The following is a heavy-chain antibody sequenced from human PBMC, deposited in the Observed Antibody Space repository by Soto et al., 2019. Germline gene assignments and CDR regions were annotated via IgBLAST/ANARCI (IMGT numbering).Heavy chain of an antibody. V-gene: IGHV3-30*18. J-gene: IGHJ6*04. CDR1: GFTFSSYG. D-gene: IGHD7-27*01. Sequence: QVQLVESGGGVVQPGRSLRLSCAASGFTFSSYGMHWVRQAPGKGLEWVAVISYDGSNKYYADSVKGRFTISRDNSKNTLYLQMNSIRAEDTAVYYCAKDLLGPGRAYGMDAWGKGTTVT. CDR3: AKDLLGPGRAYGMDA. CDR2: ISYDGSNK.